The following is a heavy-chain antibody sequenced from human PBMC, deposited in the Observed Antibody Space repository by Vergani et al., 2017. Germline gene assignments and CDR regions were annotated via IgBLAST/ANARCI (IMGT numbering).Heavy chain of an antibody. CDR1: GYTFTGYY. D-gene: IGHD3-22*01. CDR2: INPNSGGT. Sequence: QVQLVQSGAEVKKPGASVKVSCKASGYTFTGYYMHWVRQAPGQGLEWMGWINPNSGGTNYAQKFQGRVTMTRDTSISTAYMELSRLRSDDTAVYYCARGVVLYDSSGYYYDEGYYFDYWGQGTLVTVSS. J-gene: IGHJ4*02. CDR3: ARGVVLYDSSGYYYDEGYYFDY. V-gene: IGHV1-2*02.